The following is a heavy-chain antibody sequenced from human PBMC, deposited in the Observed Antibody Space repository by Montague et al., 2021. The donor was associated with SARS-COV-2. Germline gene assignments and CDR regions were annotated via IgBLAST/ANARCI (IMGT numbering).Heavy chain of an antibody. D-gene: IGHD3-10*01. J-gene: IGHJ4*02. V-gene: IGHV4-39*07. CDR3: ATTPGRFGEFHFDY. Sequence: SETLSLTCTVSGGSISSSSYYWGWIRQPPGKGLEWIGSIYYSGSTYHNPSLKSRVTISVDTSKSQFSLKLGSVTAADTAVYYCATTPGRFGEFHFDYWGQGTLVTVSS. CDR2: IYYSGST. CDR1: GGSISSSSYY.